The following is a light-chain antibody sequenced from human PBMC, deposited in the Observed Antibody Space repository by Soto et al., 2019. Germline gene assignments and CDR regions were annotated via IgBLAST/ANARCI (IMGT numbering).Light chain of an antibody. Sequence: QSVLTHPSSVSGSPGQSITISCTGTSSDVGSYNLVSWYQQHPGKAPKLMIYEGTKRPSGVSDRFSGSRSGNTASLTISGLQAEDEADYYCCSYASSSTYVFGTGTKVTVL. CDR3: CSYASSSTYV. CDR2: EGT. J-gene: IGLJ1*01. CDR1: SSDVGSYNL. V-gene: IGLV2-23*01.